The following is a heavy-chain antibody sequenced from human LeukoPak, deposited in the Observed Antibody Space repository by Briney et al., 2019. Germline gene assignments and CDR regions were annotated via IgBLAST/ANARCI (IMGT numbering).Heavy chain of an antibody. V-gene: IGHV4-38-2*02. CDR3: ARSICALDY. CDR2: IYHSGRT. J-gene: IGHJ4*02. Sequence: SETLSLTCTVSGYSISSGYYWGWIRQPPGKGLEWIGSIYHSGRTFYNPSLKSRVTISVDTSKNQFSLKLSSVTAADTAVYYCARSICALDYWGQGTLVTVSS. CDR1: GYSISSGYY. D-gene: IGHD6-6*01.